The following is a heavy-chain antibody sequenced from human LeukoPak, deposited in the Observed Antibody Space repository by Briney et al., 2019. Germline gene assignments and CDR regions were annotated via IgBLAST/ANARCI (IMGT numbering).Heavy chain of an antibody. CDR1: GYTFTCYY. V-gene: IGHV1-2*02. CDR2: INPNSGGT. Sequence: ASVKVSCKASGYTFTCYYMHWVRQAPGQGLEWMGWINPNSGGTNYAQKFQGRVTMTRDTSISTAYMELSRLRSDDTAVYYCARDRYCSSTSCYYWFDPWGQGTLVTVSS. D-gene: IGHD2-2*01. CDR3: ARDRYCSSTSCYYWFDP. J-gene: IGHJ5*02.